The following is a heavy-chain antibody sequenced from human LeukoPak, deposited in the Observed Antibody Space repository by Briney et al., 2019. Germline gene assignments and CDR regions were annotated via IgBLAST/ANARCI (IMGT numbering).Heavy chain of an antibody. CDR3: ARALHGTYYYDSSGYDY. V-gene: IGHV4-34*01. J-gene: IGHJ4*02. CDR2: INHSGST. CDR1: GGSFSGYY. D-gene: IGHD3-22*01. Sequence: SETLSLTCAVYGGSFSGYYWSWIRQPPGKGLEWIGEINHSGSTNYNPSLKSRVTISVDTSKNQFSLKLSSVTAADTAVYYRARALHGTYYYDSSGYDYWGQGTLVTVSS.